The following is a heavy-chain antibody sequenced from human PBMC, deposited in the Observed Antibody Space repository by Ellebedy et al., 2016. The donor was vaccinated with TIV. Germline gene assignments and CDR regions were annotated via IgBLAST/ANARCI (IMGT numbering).Heavy chain of an antibody. CDR3: ARAVMVPAGMPFHYYYYMDI. V-gene: IGHV1-8*01. CDR2: LNPKSGDR. Sequence: ASVKVSCXASGYFFSSFHINWVRQAPGQGLEWMGWLNPKSGDRGYAQRLQGRVTLTTNTSLNTAYLELSSLRSEDSAVYFCARAVMVPAGMPFHYYYYMDIWGKGTTVTVSS. D-gene: IGHD2/OR15-2a*01. CDR1: GYFFSSFH. J-gene: IGHJ6*03.